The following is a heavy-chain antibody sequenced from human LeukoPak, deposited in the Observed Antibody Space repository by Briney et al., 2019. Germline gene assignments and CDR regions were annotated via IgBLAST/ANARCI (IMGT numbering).Heavy chain of an antibody. V-gene: IGHV3-66*03. D-gene: IGHD3-22*01. CDR1: AFTVSSSF. CDR2: IYSNGNT. CDR3: ARGGYYYDNTGGAFDI. J-gene: IGHJ3*02. Sequence: AASAFTVSSSFMSWVRQAPGKGLEWVSIIYSNGNTHYADSVKGRFTISRDNSKNTLFLQTNSLRAEDTAVYYCARGGYYYDNTGGAFDIWGQGTMVTVSS.